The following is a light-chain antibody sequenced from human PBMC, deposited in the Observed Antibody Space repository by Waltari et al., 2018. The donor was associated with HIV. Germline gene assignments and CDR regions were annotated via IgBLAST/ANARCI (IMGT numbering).Light chain of an antibody. CDR2: AAS. J-gene: IGKJ1*01. CDR1: RSISYY. CDR3: QQSYNTPRT. Sequence: DIQMTQSPSSLSASVGDRVTISCRASRSISYYLNWYQQKPGEAPKVLISAASNLQSGVPSRFSGSGSGTDFTLTISSLQPEDFATDYCQQSYNTPRTFGQGTKVEIK. V-gene: IGKV1-39*01.